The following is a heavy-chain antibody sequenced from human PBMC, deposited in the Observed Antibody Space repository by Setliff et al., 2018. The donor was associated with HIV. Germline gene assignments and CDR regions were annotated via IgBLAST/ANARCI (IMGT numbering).Heavy chain of an antibody. CDR3: ASAGSGTRAPPRY. J-gene: IGHJ4*02. D-gene: IGHD1-1*01. CDR1: GGSISSYY. V-gene: IGHV4-59*01. CDR2: IFYCGST. Sequence: SETLSLTCTVSGGSISSYYWSWIRQPPGEGLEWIGYIFYCGSTNYNPSLKSRVTISLDTSKNQFSLKLTSVTAADTAVYYCASAGSGTRAPPRYWGQGTLVTVSS.